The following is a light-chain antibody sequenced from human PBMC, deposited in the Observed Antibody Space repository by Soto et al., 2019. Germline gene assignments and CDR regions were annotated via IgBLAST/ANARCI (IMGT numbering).Light chain of an antibody. V-gene: IGKV1-5*03. CDR1: KSISNW. CDR2: KTA. J-gene: IGKJ1*01. Sequence: DIQMTQSPSTLSAPVGERATITCRASKSISNWLAWHHQKPGKAPKLLIYKTASLESGVTSRVSGSGSVSEFTITNNRLHADYFATYYCQHDNSYSNFGQGTKVEIK. CDR3: QHDNSYSN.